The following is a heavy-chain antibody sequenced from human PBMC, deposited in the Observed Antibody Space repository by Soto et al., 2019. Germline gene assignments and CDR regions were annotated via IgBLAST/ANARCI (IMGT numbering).Heavy chain of an antibody. J-gene: IGHJ6*03. CDR3: TQESGGNTATLDYYNFYMDV. CDR2: INPNSGRT. CDR1: GYAFSQFY. V-gene: IGHV1-2*02. D-gene: IGHD1-26*01. Sequence: QVQLVQSGAEVKKPGASVKVSCKASGYAFSQFYIHWMRQAPGQGLEWMGWINPNSGRTKFAQNFKGKVTMTREKSSKTVYMELSGLKSDTTAVYYCTQESGGNTATLDYYNFYMDVWGKGTKVTVSS.